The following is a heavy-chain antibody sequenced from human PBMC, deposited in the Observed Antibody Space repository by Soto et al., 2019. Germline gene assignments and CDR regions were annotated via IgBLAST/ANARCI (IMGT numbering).Heavy chain of an antibody. CDR2: ISGSGGST. CDR1: GFTFSSYA. D-gene: IGHD6-19*01. V-gene: IGHV3-23*01. J-gene: IGHJ4*02. CDR3: AKDQWLTRDYFDY. Sequence: SVGSLRLSCAASGFTFSSYAMSWVRQAPGKGLEWVSAISGSGGSTYYADSVKGRFTISRDNSKNTLYLQMNSLRAEDTAVYYCAKDQWLTRDYFDYWGQGTLVTVSS.